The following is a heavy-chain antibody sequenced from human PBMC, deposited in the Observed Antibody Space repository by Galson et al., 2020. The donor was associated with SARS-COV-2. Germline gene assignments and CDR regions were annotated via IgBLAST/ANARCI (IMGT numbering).Heavy chain of an antibody. Sequence: HGESLKISCKGSGYSFSNYWIGWVRQVPGRRLEWVGFVYPGDSDTRYSPSFQGQVTVSADKYINTAYLQWGRLRASDTAIYYCARHQAPGYSFGYQFDAFNTWGQGTMVTVSS. V-gene: IGHV5-51*01. D-gene: IGHD5-18*01. J-gene: IGHJ3*02. CDR1: GYSFSNYW. CDR3: ARHQAPGYSFGYQFDAFNT. CDR2: VYPGDSDT.